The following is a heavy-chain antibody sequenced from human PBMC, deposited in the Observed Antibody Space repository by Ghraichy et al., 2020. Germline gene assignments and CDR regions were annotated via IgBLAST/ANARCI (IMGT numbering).Heavy chain of an antibody. CDR1: GFTFSSYA. J-gene: IGHJ4*02. D-gene: IGHD3-10*01. CDR3: AKDLEYYYGSGTLFDY. Sequence: LTCAASGFTFSSYAMSWVRQAPGKGLEWVSAISGSGGSTYYADSVKGRFTISRDNSKNTLYLQMNSLRAEDTAVYYCAKDLEYYYGSGTLFDYWGQGTLVTVSS. V-gene: IGHV3-23*01. CDR2: ISGSGGST.